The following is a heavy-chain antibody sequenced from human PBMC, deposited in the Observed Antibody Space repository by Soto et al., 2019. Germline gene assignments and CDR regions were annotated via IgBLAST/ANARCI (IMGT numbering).Heavy chain of an antibody. CDR2: IGPRSNYR. J-gene: IGHJ4*02. CDR1: GFIFEAYS. V-gene: IGHV3-21*01. Sequence: PGGSLRLSCAGSGFIFEAYSMNWVRQAPGKGLEWVSHIGPRSNYRDYADSVKGRFTISRDNAKNSVYLKMNSLRDEDTAVYYCAGDQNWSSDYWGQGIQVTVSS. CDR3: AGDQNWSSDY.